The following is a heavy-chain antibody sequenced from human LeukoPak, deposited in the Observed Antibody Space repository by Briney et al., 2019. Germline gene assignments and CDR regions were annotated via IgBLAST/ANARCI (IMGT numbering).Heavy chain of an antibody. V-gene: IGHV3-53*01. D-gene: IGHD4-17*01. Sequence: GGSLRLSCAASGFIVSSNYMSWVRQAPGEGLEWVSIIYSGGSTYYADSVKGRFTISRDNSKNTLYLQMNSLRAEDTAVYYCARHLSGDDIWGQGTMVTVSS. CDR1: GFIVSSNY. CDR3: ARHLSGDDI. J-gene: IGHJ3*02. CDR2: IYSGGST.